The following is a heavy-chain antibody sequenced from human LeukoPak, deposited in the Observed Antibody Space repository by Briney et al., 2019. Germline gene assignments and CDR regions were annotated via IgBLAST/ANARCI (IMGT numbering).Heavy chain of an antibody. J-gene: IGHJ4*02. CDR3: PRVIFGSGSYPDF. V-gene: IGHV3-33*01. D-gene: IGHD3-10*01. CDR2: IWHDGSHK. CDR1: GFAFNTYA. Sequence: PGRALRLSCAASGFAFNTYAMHWVRQAPGQGLEWVALIWHDGSHKFYSNSVRGQFTISRDNSKNTLSLHMNNPRAEDTAVYYCPRVIFGSGSYPDFWGQGTLVTVSS.